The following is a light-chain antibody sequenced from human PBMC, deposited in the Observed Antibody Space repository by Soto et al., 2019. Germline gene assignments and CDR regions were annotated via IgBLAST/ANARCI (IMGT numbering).Light chain of an antibody. CDR1: NSNIGSNT. V-gene: IGLV1-44*01. CDR3: ASWDDRLNGVI. Sequence: QSVLTQPPSASGTPGQRVTISCSGSNSNIGSNTVNWYQQLPGTAPKLLIYDNNKRPSGVPGRFSDSKSGTSASLAISGLQSEDEVDYYCASWDDRLNGVIFGGGTKLTVL. CDR2: DNN. J-gene: IGLJ2*01.